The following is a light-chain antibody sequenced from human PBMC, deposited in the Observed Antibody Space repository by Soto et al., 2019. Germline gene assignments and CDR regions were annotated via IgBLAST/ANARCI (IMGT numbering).Light chain of an antibody. Sequence: EIVMTQSPATLSVSPGERATLSCRASQSVSSNLAWYQQKPGQAPRLLISGASTRATGIPARFSGSGSGTEFTLTISSLQSEDFAVYYCQQDNYWPTFGQGTKVEIK. CDR3: QQDNYWPT. CDR2: GAS. V-gene: IGKV3-15*01. CDR1: QSVSSN. J-gene: IGKJ1*01.